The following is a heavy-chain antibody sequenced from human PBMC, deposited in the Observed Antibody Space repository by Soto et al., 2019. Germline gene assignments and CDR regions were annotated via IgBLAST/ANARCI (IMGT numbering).Heavy chain of an antibody. CDR3: ARWGSSSWQNYYYGMDV. D-gene: IGHD6-13*01. CDR1: GGSFSGYY. CDR2: INPSGST. V-gene: IGHV4-34*01. Sequence: PSDTLSLTCAVYGGSFSGYYWSWIRQPPGKGLEWIGEINPSGSTNYNPSLKSRFTISVDTSKNQFSLKLSSVTAADTAVYYCARWGSSSWQNYYYGMDVWGQGTTVT. J-gene: IGHJ6*02.